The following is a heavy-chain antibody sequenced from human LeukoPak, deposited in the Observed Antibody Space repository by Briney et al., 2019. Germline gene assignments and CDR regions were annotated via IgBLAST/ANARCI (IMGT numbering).Heavy chain of an antibody. D-gene: IGHD6-19*01. J-gene: IGHJ4*02. CDR3: AKDLSGGKAVAGILRVGYFDY. Sequence: GGSLRLSCAASGVTFSSYGMHWVRQAPGKGLEWMAVISYDGSNKYYADSVKGRFTISRDNSKNTLYLQMNSLRAEDTAVYYCAKDLSGGKAVAGILRVGYFDYWGQGTLVTVSS. CDR1: GVTFSSYG. V-gene: IGHV3-30*18. CDR2: ISYDGSNK.